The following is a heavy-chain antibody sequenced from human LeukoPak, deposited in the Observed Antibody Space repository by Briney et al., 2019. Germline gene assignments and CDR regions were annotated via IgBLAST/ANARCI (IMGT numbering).Heavy chain of an antibody. Sequence: SVTVSFKASGGTFSSYAISWVRQAPGQGLEWMGGIIPIFGTANYAQKFQGRVTITADESTSTAYMELSSLRSEDTAVYYCARGAGGYSGYDAHYYFDYWGQGTLVTVSS. J-gene: IGHJ4*02. D-gene: IGHD5-12*01. CDR3: ARGAGGYSGYDAHYYFDY. V-gene: IGHV1-69*13. CDR1: GGTFSSYA. CDR2: IIPIFGTA.